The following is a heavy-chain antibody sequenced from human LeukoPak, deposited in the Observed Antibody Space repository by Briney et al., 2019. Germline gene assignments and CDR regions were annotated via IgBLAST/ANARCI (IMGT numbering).Heavy chain of an antibody. CDR1: GGSISSYY. D-gene: IGHD3-22*01. J-gene: IGHJ6*02. CDR3: ARAADSSGYFGYYYGMDV. Sequence: SETLSLTCTVSGGSISSYYWSWIRQPPGKGLEWIGYIYYSGSTNYNPSLKSQVTISVDTSKNQFSLKLSSVTAADTAVYYCARAADSSGYFGYYYGMDVWGQGTTVTVSS. V-gene: IGHV4-59*01. CDR2: IYYSGST.